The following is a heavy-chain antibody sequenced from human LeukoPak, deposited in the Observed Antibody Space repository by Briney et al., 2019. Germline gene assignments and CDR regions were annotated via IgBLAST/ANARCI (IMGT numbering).Heavy chain of an antibody. V-gene: IGHV3-23*01. CDR3: AKNRGHCVDGVCHNYYYMDV. CDR2: LIGRAGRT. Sequence: GGSLRLSCAASGFTFSSFALTWVRQAPGRGREWVSTLIGRAGRTDYADSVKGRFTISRDNLKNTSYLQMNGLRAEDTAVYYCAKNRGHCVDGVCHNYYYMDVWGRGTTVTVSS. J-gene: IGHJ6*03. D-gene: IGHD2-8*02. CDR1: GFTFSSFA.